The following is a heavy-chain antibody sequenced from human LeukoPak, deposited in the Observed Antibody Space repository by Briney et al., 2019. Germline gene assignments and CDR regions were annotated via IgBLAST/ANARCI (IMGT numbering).Heavy chain of an antibody. CDR1: GGSISSSSYY. V-gene: IGHV4-39*07. Sequence: SETLSLTCTVSGGSISSSSYYWGWIRQPPGEGLEWIGSIYYSGSTYYNPSLKSRVTISVDTSKNQFSLKLSSVTAADTAVYYCARDRQTFYDYVGGNYRFYFDYWGQGTLVTVSS. J-gene: IGHJ4*02. CDR3: ARDRQTFYDYVGGNYRFYFDY. CDR2: IYYSGST. D-gene: IGHD3-16*02.